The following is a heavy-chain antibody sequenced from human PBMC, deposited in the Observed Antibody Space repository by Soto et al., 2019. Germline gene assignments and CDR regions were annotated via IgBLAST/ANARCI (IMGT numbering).Heavy chain of an antibody. CDR3: ASRDGYNSLDY. V-gene: IGHV5-51*01. D-gene: IGHD5-12*01. CDR1: GYSFTSYC. CDR2: IYPGDSDT. Sequence: PGASLKISCKDSGYSFTSYCIGWVRQMPGKGLEWMGIIYPGDSDTRYSPSFQGQVTISADKSSSTAYLQWSSLKASDTAMYYCASRDGYNSLDYWGQGTLVTVSS. J-gene: IGHJ4*02.